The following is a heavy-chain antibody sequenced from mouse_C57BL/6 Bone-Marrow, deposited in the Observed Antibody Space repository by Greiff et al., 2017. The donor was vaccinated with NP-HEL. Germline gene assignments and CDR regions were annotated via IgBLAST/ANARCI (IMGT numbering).Heavy chain of an antibody. V-gene: IGHV1-22*01. CDR1: GYTFTDYN. D-gene: IGHD2-1*01. Sequence: EVQLQQSGPELVKPGASVKMSCKASGYTFTDYNMHWVKQSHGKSLEWIGYINPNNGGTSYNQKFKGKATLTVNKSSSTAYMELRSLTSEDSAVYYCAPIYYGNAWFAYWGQGTLVTVSA. CDR2: INPNNGGT. CDR3: APIYYGNAWFAY. J-gene: IGHJ3*01.